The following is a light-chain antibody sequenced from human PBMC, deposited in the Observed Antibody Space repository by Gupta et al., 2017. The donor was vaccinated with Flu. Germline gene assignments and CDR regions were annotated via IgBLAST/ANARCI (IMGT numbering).Light chain of an antibody. CDR3: QSSDRSLSGWV. V-gene: IGLV1-40*01. CDR2: GKG. CDR1: SSIVAGYD. Sequence: SSIVAGYDVHWCQQLPGTAPTLLIDGKGNRPSGVPHRFSGSKSSTSTSLVITALQAADEDDDYCQSSDRSLSGWVFGGGTKLIVV. J-gene: IGLJ3*02.